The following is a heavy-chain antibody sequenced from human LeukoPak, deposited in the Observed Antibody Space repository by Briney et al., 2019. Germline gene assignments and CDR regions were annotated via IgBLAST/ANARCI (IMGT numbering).Heavy chain of an antibody. Sequence: SETLSLTCTVSGGSISDYFWGWIRQPPGKGLEWIGFIIYSRSTDHNPSLKSRVTISVDASKNQFSLKLSSVTAADTAVYYCARQPRGAYCGGDCNRPFDYWGQGTLVTVSS. CDR1: GGSISDYF. CDR2: IIYSRST. CDR3: ARQPRGAYCGGDCNRPFDY. D-gene: IGHD2-21*02. J-gene: IGHJ4*02. V-gene: IGHV4-59*08.